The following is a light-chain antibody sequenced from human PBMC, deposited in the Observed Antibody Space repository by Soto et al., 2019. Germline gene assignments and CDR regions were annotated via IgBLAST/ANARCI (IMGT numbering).Light chain of an antibody. Sequence: QSVLTQPASVSGSPGQSITISCTGTSSDVGGYNYVSWYQQHPGKAPKFMIYDVSNRPSGVSNRFSGSKSGNTASLTISGLQAEDEDDDYCSSYTTSNTRQIVFGTGTKVTVL. CDR1: SSDVGGYNY. CDR2: DVS. V-gene: IGLV2-14*01. J-gene: IGLJ1*01. CDR3: SSYTTSNTRQIV.